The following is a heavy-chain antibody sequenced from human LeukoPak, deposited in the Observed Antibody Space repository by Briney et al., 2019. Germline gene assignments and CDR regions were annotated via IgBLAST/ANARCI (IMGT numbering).Heavy chain of an antibody. Sequence: GASVKVSFKASGGTFSIYAISWVRQAPGQGLEWMGGIIPIFGTANYAQKFQGRVTITADESTSTAYMELSSLRSEDTAVYYCATGLGQLEEFSNYWDQGTLVTVSS. CDR1: GGTFSIYA. CDR3: ATGLGQLEEFSNY. CDR2: IIPIFGTA. D-gene: IGHD6-6*01. V-gene: IGHV1-69*13. J-gene: IGHJ4*02.